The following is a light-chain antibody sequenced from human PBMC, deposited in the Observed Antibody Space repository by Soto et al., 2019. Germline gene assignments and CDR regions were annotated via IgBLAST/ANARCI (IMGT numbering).Light chain of an antibody. CDR3: QQYNNWPGT. V-gene: IGKV3-15*01. Sequence: EIVMMQSPATLSVSPGERATLSCRASQSLSSNLAWYQQKPGQAPRLLIFGASTRATGIPARFSGSGSGTEFTLTISNLQSEDCALYYCQQYNNWPGTFGQGTKVDIK. CDR2: GAS. J-gene: IGKJ1*01. CDR1: QSLSSN.